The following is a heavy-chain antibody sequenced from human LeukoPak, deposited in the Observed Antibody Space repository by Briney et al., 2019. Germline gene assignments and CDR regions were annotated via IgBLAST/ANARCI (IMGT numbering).Heavy chain of an antibody. CDR1: GGSISSSSYY. J-gene: IGHJ4*02. Sequence: PSETLSLTCTVSGGSISSSSYYRGWLRQPPGTGLEWLGSIYYSGSTYYNPSLKSRVTISVDTSKNQFSLKLSSVTAADTAVYYCARLKFMTTVVTPLRWGQGTLVTVSS. CDR3: ARLKFMTTVVTPLR. CDR2: IYYSGST. D-gene: IGHD4-17*01. V-gene: IGHV4-39*01.